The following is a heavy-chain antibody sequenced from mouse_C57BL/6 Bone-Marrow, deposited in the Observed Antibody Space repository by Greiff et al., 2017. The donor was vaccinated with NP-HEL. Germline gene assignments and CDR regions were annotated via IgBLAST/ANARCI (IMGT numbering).Heavy chain of an antibody. CDR1: GYAFSSSW. V-gene: IGHV1-82*01. CDR3: ARQLRLRLDY. D-gene: IGHD3-2*02. CDR2: IYPGDGDT. J-gene: IGHJ2*01. Sequence: SGPELVKPGASVKISCKASGYAFSSSWMNWVKQRPGKGLEWIGRIYPGDGDTNYNGKFKGKATLTADKSSSTAYMQLSSLTSEDSAVYFCARQLRLRLDYWGQGTTLTVSS.